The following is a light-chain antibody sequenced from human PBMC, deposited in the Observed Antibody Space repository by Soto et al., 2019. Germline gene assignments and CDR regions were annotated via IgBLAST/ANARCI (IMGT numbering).Light chain of an antibody. Sequence: QSALTQPRSVSGSPGQSVTISCTGTSSDVGGYNYVSWYQQHPGKAPKLMIYDVSKRPSGVPDRFSGSKSGNTASLTISGLQPEDEAEYYCCSYAGSYTVFGGGTKVTVL. J-gene: IGLJ2*01. CDR3: CSYAGSYTV. CDR2: DVS. CDR1: SSDVGGYNY. V-gene: IGLV2-11*01.